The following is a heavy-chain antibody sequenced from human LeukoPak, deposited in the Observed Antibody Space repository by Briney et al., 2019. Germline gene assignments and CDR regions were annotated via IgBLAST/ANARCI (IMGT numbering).Heavy chain of an antibody. CDR1: GFTFSSYW. CDR2: IKSDGSST. D-gene: IGHD3-10*01. CDR3: VRGSGSYYTDHY. Sequence: PGGSLRLSCAASGFTFSSYWMHWVRQAPGKGLVWVSRIKSDGSSTSHADSVKGRFTISRDNAKNTLYLHMNSLRAEDTAVYYRVRGSGSYYTDHYWGQGTLVTVSS. V-gene: IGHV3-74*01. J-gene: IGHJ4*02.